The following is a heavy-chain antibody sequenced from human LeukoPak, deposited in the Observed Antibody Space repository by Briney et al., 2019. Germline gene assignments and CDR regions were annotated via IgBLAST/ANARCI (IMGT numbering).Heavy chain of an antibody. D-gene: IGHD4-23*01. Sequence: PSETLSLTCTVSGGSISGDHWNWIRQPPGKGLEWIGNIYYSGNTNYNPSLKSRVTISVDTSKNQFSLKLSSVTAADTAVYYCAGNSIGFDYWGQGTLVTVSS. J-gene: IGHJ4*02. CDR1: GGSISGDH. V-gene: IGHV4-59*08. CDR3: AGNSIGFDY. CDR2: IYYSGNT.